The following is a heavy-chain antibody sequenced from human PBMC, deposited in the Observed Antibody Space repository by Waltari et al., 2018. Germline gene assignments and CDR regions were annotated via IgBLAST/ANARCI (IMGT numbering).Heavy chain of an antibody. Sequence: QSGAEVKKPGSSVKVSCKVSGGSLSDYAISWVRQAPGEGLEWMGGIVPVFGSTKYAQKFQARVKITADESTDTAYMDLGGLGSEDTAIYYCARGETYDLYALHVWGQGTLVTVSS. CDR3: ARGETYDLYALHV. J-gene: IGHJ3*01. CDR2: IVPVFGST. CDR1: GGSLSDYA. D-gene: IGHD3-3*01. V-gene: IGHV1-69*01.